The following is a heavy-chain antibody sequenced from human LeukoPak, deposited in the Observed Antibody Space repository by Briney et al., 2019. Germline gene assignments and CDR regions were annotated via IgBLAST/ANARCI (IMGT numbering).Heavy chain of an antibody. V-gene: IGHV3-7*03. CDR2: INHNGSVN. J-gene: IGHJ6*02. D-gene: IGHD3-16*01. Sequence: TGGSLRLSCAASGFTFSSYWMNWARQAPGKGLEWVASINHNGSVNYYVDSVKGQFTISRDNAKNSLYLQMSNLRAEDTAVYFCARGGGLDVWGQGATVTVSS. CDR1: GFTFSSYW. CDR3: ARGGGLDV.